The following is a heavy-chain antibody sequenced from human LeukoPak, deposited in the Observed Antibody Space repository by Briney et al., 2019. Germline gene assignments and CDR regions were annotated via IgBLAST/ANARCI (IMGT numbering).Heavy chain of an antibody. J-gene: IGHJ4*02. D-gene: IGHD3-3*01. CDR3: ARGSYDFWSGYAIDY. CDR2: INPNSGGT. CDR1: GYTFTGYY. V-gene: IGHV1-2*02. Sequence: ASVTVSFKASGYTFTGYYMHWVRQAPGQGLEWMGWINPNSGGTNYAQKFQGRVTTTRDTSISTAYMELSRLRSDDTAVYYCARGSYDFWSGYAIDYWGQGTLVTVSS.